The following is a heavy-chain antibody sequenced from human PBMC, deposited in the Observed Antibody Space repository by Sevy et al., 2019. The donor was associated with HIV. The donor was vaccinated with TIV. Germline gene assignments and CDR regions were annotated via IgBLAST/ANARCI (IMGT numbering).Heavy chain of an antibody. J-gene: IGHJ3*02. CDR3: ARGQSDYYDSSEGAFDI. CDR1: GYTFTSYD. Sequence: ASVKVSCKASGYTFTSYDINWVRQATGQGLEWMGWMNPNSGNTGYAQKFQGTVTMTRNTSISTAYMELSSLRSEDTAVYYCARGQSDYYDSSEGAFDIWGQGTMVTVSS. D-gene: IGHD3-22*01. V-gene: IGHV1-8*01. CDR2: MNPNSGNT.